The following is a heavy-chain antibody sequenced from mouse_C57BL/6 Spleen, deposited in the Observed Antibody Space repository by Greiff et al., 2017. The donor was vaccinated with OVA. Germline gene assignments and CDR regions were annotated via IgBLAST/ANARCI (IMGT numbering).Heavy chain of an antibody. D-gene: IGHD2-4*01. CDR2: IDPSDSYT. J-gene: IGHJ3*01. V-gene: IGHV1-69*01. CDR1: GYTFTSYW. CDR3: ARGDYDGGFAY. Sequence: QVQLQQPGAELVMPGASVKLSCKASGYTFTSYWMHWVKQRPGQGLEWIGEIDPSDSYTNYHQKFKGKSTLTVDKSSSTAYMQLSRLTSEDSAVYYCARGDYDGGFAYWGQGTLVTVSA.